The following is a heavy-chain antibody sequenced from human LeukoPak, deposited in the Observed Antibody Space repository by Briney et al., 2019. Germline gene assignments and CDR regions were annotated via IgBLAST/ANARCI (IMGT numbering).Heavy chain of an antibody. V-gene: IGHV3-23*01. CDR2: LSGSGVST. CDR1: GFTFSSYA. J-gene: IGHJ4*02. Sequence: GGSLRLSCAASGFTFSSYAMSWVRQAPGKGLEWVSGLSGSGVSTYYADSVKGRFTISRDNSKNTLCLQMNSLRAEDTAVYYCAKDLRWAVAGTGDYWGQGTLVTVSS. D-gene: IGHD6-19*01. CDR3: AKDLRWAVAGTGDY.